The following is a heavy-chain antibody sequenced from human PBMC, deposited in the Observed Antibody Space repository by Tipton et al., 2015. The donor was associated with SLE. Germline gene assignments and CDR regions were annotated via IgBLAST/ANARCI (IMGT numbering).Heavy chain of an antibody. CDR1: GDSISNGDDY. J-gene: IGHJ5*01. CDR3: AREAMTYDS. D-gene: IGHD2-21*02. V-gene: IGHV4-30-4*08. Sequence: TLSLTCTVSGDSISNGDDYWSWIRQPPGKGLEWIGNIYYGGGTTTTYADSVKGRFTISRDNTKNTLYLHMNSLRAEDTAVYYCAREAMTYDSWGQGTLVTVSS. CDR2: IYYGGGT.